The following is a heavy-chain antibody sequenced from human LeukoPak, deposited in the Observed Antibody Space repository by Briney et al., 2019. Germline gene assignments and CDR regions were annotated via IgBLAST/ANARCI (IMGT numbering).Heavy chain of an antibody. V-gene: IGHV3-11*01. Sequence: GGSLRLSCAASGFTFSDYYMSWIRQAPGKGLEWVSYISSSGSTIYYADSVKGRFTISRDNAKNSLYLQMNSLRAEDTAVYYCAKEAVAGTRYYFDYWGQGTLVTVSS. J-gene: IGHJ4*02. CDR1: GFTFSDYY. CDR3: AKEAVAGTRYYFDY. D-gene: IGHD6-19*01. CDR2: ISSSGSTI.